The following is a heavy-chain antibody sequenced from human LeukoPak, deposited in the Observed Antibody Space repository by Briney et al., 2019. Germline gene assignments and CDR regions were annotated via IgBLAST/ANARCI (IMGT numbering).Heavy chain of an antibody. CDR1: GYSFGTYA. D-gene: IGHD1-26*01. V-gene: IGHV1-3*01. CDR2: INAGNGNT. Sequence: ASVKVSCKASGYSFGTYAIHWMRQAPGQRLEWMGWINAGNGNTNYAQKLQGRVTMTTDTSTSTAYMELRSLRSDDTAVYYCARDRYPSVREFDYWGQGTLVTVSS. CDR3: ARDRYPSVREFDY. J-gene: IGHJ4*02.